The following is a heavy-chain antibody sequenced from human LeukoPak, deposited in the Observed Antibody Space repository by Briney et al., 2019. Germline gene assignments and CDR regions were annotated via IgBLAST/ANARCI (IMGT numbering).Heavy chain of an antibody. CDR1: GFTFGDSP. CDR2: IRGKAYGGTT. Sequence: GGSLRLSCTASGFTFGDSPMSWVRQAPGKGLEWVGFIRGKAYGGTTEYAASVKGRFTISRDDSKSIAYLQMNSLKTEDTAVYYCTTVSPNYWGQGTLVTVSS. J-gene: IGHJ4*02. CDR3: TTVSPNY. V-gene: IGHV3-49*04.